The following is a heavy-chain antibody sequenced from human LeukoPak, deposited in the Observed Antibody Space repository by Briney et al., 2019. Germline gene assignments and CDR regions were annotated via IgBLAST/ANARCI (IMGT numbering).Heavy chain of an antibody. CDR1: GYSISSGYY. V-gene: IGHV4-38-2*01. J-gene: IGHJ4*02. Sequence: SETLSLTCAVSGYSISSGYYWGWIRPPPGKGLEGIGSIYHTRSTYYNPSLKSRVTISVDTSKNQFSLKLSSVTAADTAVYYCASTNGYSYGFLYDYWGQGTLVTVSS. CDR2: IYHTRST. CDR3: ASTNGYSYGFLYDY. D-gene: IGHD5-18*01.